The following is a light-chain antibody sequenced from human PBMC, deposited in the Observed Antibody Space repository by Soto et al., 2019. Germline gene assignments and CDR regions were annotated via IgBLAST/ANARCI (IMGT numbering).Light chain of an antibody. Sequence: EIVLTQSPGTLSLSPGERATLSCRASQSVSSNYLVCYQQKPGQAPRLLIYGASSRATGIPDRFSGSGSGTDFTLTISRLEPEDFAVYYCQEYGTSRTFGQGTKVDIK. CDR2: GAS. CDR3: QEYGTSRT. V-gene: IGKV3-20*01. J-gene: IGKJ1*01. CDR1: QSVSSNY.